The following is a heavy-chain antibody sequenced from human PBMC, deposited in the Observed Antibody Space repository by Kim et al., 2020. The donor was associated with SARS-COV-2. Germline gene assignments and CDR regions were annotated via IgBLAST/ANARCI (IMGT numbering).Heavy chain of an antibody. Sequence: GGSLRLSCAASGFTFSSYGMHWVRQAPGKGLEWVAVICYDGSNKYYVDSVKGRFTISRDNSKNTLYLQMNSLRAEDTAVYYCARELRYFDWVGGMDVWGQGTTVTVSS. V-gene: IGHV3-33*01. CDR1: GFTFSSYG. D-gene: IGHD3-9*01. CDR3: ARELRYFDWVGGMDV. CDR2: ICYDGSNK. J-gene: IGHJ6*02.